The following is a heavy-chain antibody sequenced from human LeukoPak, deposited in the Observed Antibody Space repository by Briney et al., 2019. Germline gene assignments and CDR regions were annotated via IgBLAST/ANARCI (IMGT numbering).Heavy chain of an antibody. Sequence: GGSLRLSCAASGFTFSSYAMHWVRQAPGKGLEYVSAISTNGGSTYYANSVKGRFTISRDNYKNTLYLQMGSLRAEDMAVYYCARVCSSCYYYGMDVWGQGTTVTVSS. CDR2: ISTNGGST. CDR3: ARVCSSCYYYGMDV. V-gene: IGHV3-64*01. J-gene: IGHJ6*02. D-gene: IGHD6-13*01. CDR1: GFTFSSYA.